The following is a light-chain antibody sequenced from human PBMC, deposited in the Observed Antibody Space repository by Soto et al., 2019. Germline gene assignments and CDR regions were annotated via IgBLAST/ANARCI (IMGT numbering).Light chain of an antibody. Sequence: EIVMTQSPATLSVSPGERATLSCRASQSVSSNLAWYQQKPGQAPRLLIYGASTRATGIPARFSGSGSGTEFTLTISSLQSEDFAVYYCQQYNNGPPLTFGGGTTGAIK. V-gene: IGKV3-15*01. CDR3: QQYNNGPPLT. J-gene: IGKJ4*01. CDR2: GAS. CDR1: QSVSSN.